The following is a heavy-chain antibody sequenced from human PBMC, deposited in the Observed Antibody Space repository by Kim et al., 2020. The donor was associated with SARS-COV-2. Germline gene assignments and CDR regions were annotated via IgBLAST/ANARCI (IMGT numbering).Heavy chain of an antibody. V-gene: IGHV1-3*01. J-gene: IGHJ4*02. Sequence: YSQKLQGRVTITRDTSAGAAYMELSSLRSEDTAVYYCARERSIAVGGIDYWGQGTLVTVSS. CDR3: ARERSIAVGGIDY. D-gene: IGHD6-19*01.